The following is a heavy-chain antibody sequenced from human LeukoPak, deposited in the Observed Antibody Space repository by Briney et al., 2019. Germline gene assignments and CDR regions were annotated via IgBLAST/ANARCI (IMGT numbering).Heavy chain of an antibody. D-gene: IGHD3-16*02. Sequence: GGSLRLSCAASGFTFSSYAMHWVRQAPGKGLEWVAVISYDGSNKYYADSVKGRFTISRDNSKNTPYLQMNSLRAEDTAVYYCAREYDYVWGSYRSVSYYFDYWGQGTLVTVSS. CDR2: ISYDGSNK. CDR3: AREYDYVWGSYRSVSYYFDY. J-gene: IGHJ4*02. CDR1: GFTFSSYA. V-gene: IGHV3-30-3*01.